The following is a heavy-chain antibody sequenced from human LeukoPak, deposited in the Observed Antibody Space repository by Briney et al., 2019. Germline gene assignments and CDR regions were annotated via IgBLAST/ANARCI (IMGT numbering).Heavy chain of an antibody. CDR3: ARTDYSSRSWFDP. V-gene: IGHV4-59*11. CDR1: GGFISSHY. CDR2: IYYSGST. D-gene: IGHD6-13*01. J-gene: IGHJ5*02. Sequence: SETLSLTCTVSGGFISSHYWSWIRQPPGKGLEWIGYIYYSGSTNYNPSLKSRVTISVDTSKNQFSLKLSSVTAADTAVYYCARTDYSSRSWFDPWGQGTLVTVSS.